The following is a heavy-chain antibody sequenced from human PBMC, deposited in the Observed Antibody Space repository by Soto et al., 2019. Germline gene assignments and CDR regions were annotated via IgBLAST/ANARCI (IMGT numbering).Heavy chain of an antibody. D-gene: IGHD3-10*01. CDR1: GGTFSSYA. Sequence: QVQLVQSGAEVKKPGSSVKVSCKASGGTFSSYAISWVRQAPGQGLEWMGGIIPIFGTANYAQKFQGRVTITADESTSTAYMELSSLRSEDTAVYYCARDLPTCGSGSYSVYYYYGMDVWGQGTTVTVSS. J-gene: IGHJ6*02. CDR3: ARDLPTCGSGSYSVYYYYGMDV. CDR2: IIPIFGTA. V-gene: IGHV1-69*01.